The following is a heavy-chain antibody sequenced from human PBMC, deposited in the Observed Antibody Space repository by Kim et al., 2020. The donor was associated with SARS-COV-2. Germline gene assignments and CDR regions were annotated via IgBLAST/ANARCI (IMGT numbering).Heavy chain of an antibody. CDR2: TYYRSKWYN. J-gene: IGHJ4*02. CDR3: AREPRPTMIVVGDFDY. V-gene: IGHV6-1*01. D-gene: IGHD3-22*01. CDR1: GDSVSSNSAA. Sequence: SQTLSLTCAISGDSVSSNSAAWNWIRQSPSRGLEWLGRTYYRSKWYNDYAVSVKSRITINPDTSKNQFSLQLNSVTPEDTAVYYCAREPRPTMIVVGDFDYWGQGTLVTVSS.